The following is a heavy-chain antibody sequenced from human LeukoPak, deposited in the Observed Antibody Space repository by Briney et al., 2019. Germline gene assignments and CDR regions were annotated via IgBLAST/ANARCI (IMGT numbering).Heavy chain of an antibody. J-gene: IGHJ4*02. D-gene: IGHD3-10*01. V-gene: IGHV4-34*01. CDR2: INHGGST. CDR1: GGSFSGYY. Sequence: PSETLSLTCAVYGGSFSGYYWSWIRQPPGKGLEWIGEINHGGSTNYNPSLKSRVTISVDTSKNQFSLKLSSVTAADTAVYYCARGPGLPWFGELFHYFDYWGQGTLVTVSS. CDR3: ARGPGLPWFGELFHYFDY.